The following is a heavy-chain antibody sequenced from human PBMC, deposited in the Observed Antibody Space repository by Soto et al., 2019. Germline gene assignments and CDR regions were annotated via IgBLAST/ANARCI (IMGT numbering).Heavy chain of an antibody. CDR2: ISYSGNT. CDR3: ARASTVTTAAKVDS. CDR1: GGSISRDDYY. Sequence: QVQLQESGPGLVKPSQTLSLTCTVSGGSISRDDYYWSWIRQPPGKGLEGIGYISYSGNTYYNPSLQSRVAVSLDTSKNQFSLKLISVTAADTAVYYCARASTVTTAAKVDSWGQGALVTVSS. J-gene: IGHJ4*02. V-gene: IGHV4-30-4*01. D-gene: IGHD4-17*01.